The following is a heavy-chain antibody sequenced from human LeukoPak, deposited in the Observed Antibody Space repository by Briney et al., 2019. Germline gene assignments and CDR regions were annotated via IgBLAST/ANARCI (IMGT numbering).Heavy chain of an antibody. D-gene: IGHD6-6*01. V-gene: IGHV4-4*08. Sequence: PSETLSLTCTVSGGSLSSYYWSWIRQPPGKGLEWIGYIYSSGSTNYNSSLKSRVTISVDTSKNQFSLKLSSVTAADTAVYYCARDGEGQLRRVYYYYMDVWGKGTTVTVSS. CDR3: ARDGEGQLRRVYYYYMDV. CDR1: GGSLSSYY. CDR2: IYSSGST. J-gene: IGHJ6*03.